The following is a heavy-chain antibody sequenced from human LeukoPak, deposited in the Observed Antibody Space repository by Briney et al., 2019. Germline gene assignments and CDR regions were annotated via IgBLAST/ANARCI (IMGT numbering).Heavy chain of an antibody. V-gene: IGHV4-31*03. J-gene: IGHJ4*02. CDR2: IYYSGST. CDR1: GVSISSGGYY. D-gene: IGHD4-11*01. Sequence: SSETLSLTCTVSGVSISSGGYYWSWIRQHPGKGLEWIGYIYYSGSTYYNPSLKSRLTMSLDTSSNQFSLKLNSVTAADTAVYYCARGPVRDYSNYWGQGTLVTVSS. CDR3: ARGPVRDYSNY.